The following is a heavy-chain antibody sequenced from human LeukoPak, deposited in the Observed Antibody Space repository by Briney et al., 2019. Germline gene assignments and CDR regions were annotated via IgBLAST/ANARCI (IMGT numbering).Heavy chain of an antibody. CDR1: GFTFKSAW. Sequence: GGSLRLSCAASGFTFKSAWMNRVRQAPGKGLVWVGRIKSKTDGGTTDYAAPVKGRFSISRDDSTNTLYLQMNSLKAEDTAVYYCTSFTISSGFPWGQGTLVTVSS. CDR3: TSFTISSGFP. V-gene: IGHV3-15*07. CDR2: IKSKTDGGTT. D-gene: IGHD6-6*01. J-gene: IGHJ5*02.